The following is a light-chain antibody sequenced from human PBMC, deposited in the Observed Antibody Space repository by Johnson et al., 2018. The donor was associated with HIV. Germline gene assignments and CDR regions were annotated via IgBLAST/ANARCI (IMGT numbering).Light chain of an antibody. CDR3: GTWDSSLRVYV. J-gene: IGLJ1*01. CDR2: DNY. CDR1: TSNIGNND. V-gene: IGLV1-51*01. Sequence: QSALTQPPSVSAAPGQKVTISCSGSTSNIGNNDVSWYRHLPGTAPKLLIYDNYKRPSGIPDRFSGSKSGTSATLDITGLQTGDEADYYCGTWDSSLRVYVYPTGTKVPVL.